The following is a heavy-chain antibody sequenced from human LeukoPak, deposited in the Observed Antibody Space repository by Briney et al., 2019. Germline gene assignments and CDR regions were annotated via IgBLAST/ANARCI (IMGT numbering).Heavy chain of an antibody. D-gene: IGHD1-7*01. Sequence: GGSLRLSCAAAGFTVSTSSMSWVRQAPRKGLEWVSGISGSGGGTYYADSVKGRFSISRDISKNTLYLQMNTVRAEDTAIYYCAKDGKTRNWNYFQAKPVYWGQGTLVTVSS. CDR3: AKDGKTRNWNYFQAKPVY. CDR1: GFTVSTSS. J-gene: IGHJ4*02. V-gene: IGHV3-23*01. CDR2: ISGSGGGT.